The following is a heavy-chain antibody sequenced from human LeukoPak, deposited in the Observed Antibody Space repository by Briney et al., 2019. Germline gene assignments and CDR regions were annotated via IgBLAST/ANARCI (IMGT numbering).Heavy chain of an antibody. CDR1: GGSISRGGYY. J-gene: IGHJ4*02. D-gene: IGHD4-17*01. CDR2: IYYSGST. Sequence: KSSETLSLTCTVSGGSISRGGYYWSWIRQHPGKGLEWIGYIYYSGSTYYNPSLKSRVTISVDTSKNQFSLKLSSVTAADTAVYYCARVSLSTVKGSFDYWGQGTLVTVSS. V-gene: IGHV4-31*03. CDR3: ARVSLSTVKGSFDY.